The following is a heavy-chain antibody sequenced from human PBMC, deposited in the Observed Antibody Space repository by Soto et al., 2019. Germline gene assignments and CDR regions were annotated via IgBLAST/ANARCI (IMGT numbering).Heavy chain of an antibody. J-gene: IGHJ6*02. Sequence: GGSLRLSCAASGVTFSSYGMHWVRQAPGKGLEWVAVISYDGSNKYYADSVKGRFTISRDNSKNTLYLQMNSLRAEDTAVYYCAKEAIPGYISSWYFSSGYYGKDVWGQGTTVTVSS. D-gene: IGHD6-13*01. CDR2: ISYDGSNK. CDR1: GVTFSSYG. V-gene: IGHV3-30*18. CDR3: AKEAIPGYISSWYFSSGYYGKDV.